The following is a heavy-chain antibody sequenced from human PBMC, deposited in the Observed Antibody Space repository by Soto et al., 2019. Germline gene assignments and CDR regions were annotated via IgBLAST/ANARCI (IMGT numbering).Heavy chain of an antibody. CDR1: GFTFDDYT. D-gene: IGHD3-10*01. CDR2: ISWDGGST. J-gene: IGHJ6*04. Sequence: EVQLVASGGVVVQPGGSLRLSCAASGFTFDDYTMHWVRQAPGKGLEWVSLISWDGGSTYYADSVKGRFTISRDNSINSLYLQMNSLRTDDIAWYYCAKDEGYLWFGGYGMAVWGEETTVAVSS. V-gene: IGHV3-43*01. CDR3: AKDEGYLWFGGYGMAV.